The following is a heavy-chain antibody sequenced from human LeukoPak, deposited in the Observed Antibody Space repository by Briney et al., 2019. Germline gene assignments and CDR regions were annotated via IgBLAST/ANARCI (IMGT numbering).Heavy chain of an antibody. CDR1: GGSISSYY. D-gene: IGHD6-6*01. V-gene: IGHV4-59*01. CDR2: IYYSGST. CDR3: ARAGSRIAARLTPDY. J-gene: IGHJ4*02. Sequence: PSETLSLTCTVSGGSISSYYWNWIRQPPGKGLEWIGYIYYSGSTNYNPSLKSRVTISVDTSKNQFSLKLSSVTAADTAVYYCARAGSRIAARLTPDYWGQGTLVTVSS.